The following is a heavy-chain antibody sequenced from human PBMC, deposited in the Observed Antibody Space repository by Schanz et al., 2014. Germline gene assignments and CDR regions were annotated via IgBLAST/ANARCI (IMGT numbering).Heavy chain of an antibody. D-gene: IGHD6-13*01. J-gene: IGHJ4*02. CDR1: GFMFSSYG. V-gene: IGHV3-30*18. CDR2: ISYDGSKK. Sequence: QVQLVESGGGVVQPGRSLRPSCAASGFMFSSYGMHWVRQAPGKGLEWVGVISYDGSKKSYADSVKGRFTISRDNSKSTLYLQMSSLRAEDTAVYYCAKSQGSSFDSWGQGTLVTVSS. CDR3: AKSQGSSFDS.